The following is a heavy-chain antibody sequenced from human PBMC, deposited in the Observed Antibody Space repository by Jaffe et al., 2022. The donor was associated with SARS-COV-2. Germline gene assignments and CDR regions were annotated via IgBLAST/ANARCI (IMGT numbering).Heavy chain of an antibody. D-gene: IGHD1-26*01. V-gene: IGHV3-7*01. J-gene: IGHJ4*02. CDR1: GFTFSTYW. CDR3: ARDRLARAYYGIDY. Sequence: EVQLVESGGGLVQPGGSLRLSCVASGFTFSTYWMTWVRQAPGKGLEWVANIKQDGSEKYYVDSVKGRFTVSRDNAKNSLYLQMNTLRAEDTAVYYCARDRLARAYYGIDYWGQGTLVTVSS. CDR2: IKQDGSEK.